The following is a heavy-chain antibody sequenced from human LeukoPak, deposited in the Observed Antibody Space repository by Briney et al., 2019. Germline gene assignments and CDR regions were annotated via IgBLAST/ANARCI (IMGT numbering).Heavy chain of an antibody. CDR3: ARLGSGWYADY. D-gene: IGHD6-19*01. CDR1: GFTFSNYG. Sequence: GGSLRLSCAASGFTFSNYGMHWVRQAPGKGLEWVAVIWYGGSNKYYADSVEGRFTISRDNSKNTLYLQMDSLRAEDTAVYYCARLGSGWYADYWGQGTLVTVSS. CDR2: IWYGGSNK. V-gene: IGHV3-33*08. J-gene: IGHJ4*02.